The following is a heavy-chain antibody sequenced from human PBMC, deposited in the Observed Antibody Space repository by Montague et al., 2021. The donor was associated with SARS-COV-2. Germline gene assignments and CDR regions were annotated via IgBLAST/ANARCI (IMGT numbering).Heavy chain of an antibody. J-gene: IGHJ3*02. CDR1: GGSVSSNTAT. CDR2: TYYRSKWYH. V-gene: IGHV6-1*01. Sequence: CAISGGSVSSNTATWNWIRQSPSRGLEWLGRTYYRSKWYHDYAIXLKSRITINPDTSKNQFSLQLSSVAPEDTAVFYCARTTTRMLYPENAFDIWGQGTMVTVSS. D-gene: IGHD2-15*01. CDR3: ARTTTRMLYPENAFDI.